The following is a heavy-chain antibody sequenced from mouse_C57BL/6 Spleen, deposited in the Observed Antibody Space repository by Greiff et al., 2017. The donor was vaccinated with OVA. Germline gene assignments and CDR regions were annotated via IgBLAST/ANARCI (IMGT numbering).Heavy chain of an antibody. J-gene: IGHJ1*03. D-gene: IGHD1-1*01. Sequence: VQLQQSGAELVKPGASVKMSCKASGYTFTSYWITWVKQRPGQGLEWIGDLYTGSGSTNYNEKVKSKATLTVYTSSSTAYMQLSSLTSDASAVDYCARWDDCSSYWYFDVWGTGTTVTVSS. CDR1: GYTFTSYW. CDR2: LYTGSGST. V-gene: IGHV1-55*01. CDR3: ARWDDCSSYWYFDV.